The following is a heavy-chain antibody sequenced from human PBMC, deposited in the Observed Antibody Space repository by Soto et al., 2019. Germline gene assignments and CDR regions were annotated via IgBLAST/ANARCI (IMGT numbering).Heavy chain of an antibody. Sequence: QITLKESGPTLVRPPQTLTLTCTFSGFSVTSGVGVGWIRQPPGKALEWLALMYWDDDKRYSPSLKNRLTITKDTSKNQVVLTMTNVGPVDTATYFCAHIDPEIVTVGGHGGFDFWGQGTLVTVSS. J-gene: IGHJ4*02. CDR2: MYWDDDK. CDR1: GFSVTSGVG. CDR3: AHIDPEIVTVGGHGGFDF. V-gene: IGHV2-5*02. D-gene: IGHD5-12*01.